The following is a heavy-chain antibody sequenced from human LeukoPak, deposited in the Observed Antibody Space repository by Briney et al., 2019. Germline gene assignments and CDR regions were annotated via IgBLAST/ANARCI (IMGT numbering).Heavy chain of an antibody. J-gene: IGHJ4*02. CDR2: ISGYNGNT. D-gene: IGHD2-2*01. V-gene: IGHV1-18*01. CDR1: GYSFTSYG. Sequence: ASVKVSCKAFGYSFTSYGISWVRQAPGQGLEWMGWISGYNGNTNYAQKLQGRVTMTTDTSTSTAYMELRSLRSDDTAVYYCARDSEGIVVVPAAMDLDYWGQGTLVTVSS. CDR3: ARDSEGIVVVPAAMDLDY.